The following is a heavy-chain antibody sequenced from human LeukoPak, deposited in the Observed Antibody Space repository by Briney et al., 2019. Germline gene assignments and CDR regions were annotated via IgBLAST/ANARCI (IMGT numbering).Heavy chain of an antibody. CDR2: ISGSGGST. Sequence: GGSLRLSCIGTGFTFSSDAMGWVRQAPGKGLEWVSGISGSGGSTYYADSVEGRFTISRDNSKNTLYLQMNSLRVEDTAVYYCAKDRGRTWVQVANWGQGTLVTVSS. CDR3: AKDRGRTWVQVAN. J-gene: IGHJ4*02. D-gene: IGHD2-15*01. CDR1: GFTFSSDA. V-gene: IGHV3-23*01.